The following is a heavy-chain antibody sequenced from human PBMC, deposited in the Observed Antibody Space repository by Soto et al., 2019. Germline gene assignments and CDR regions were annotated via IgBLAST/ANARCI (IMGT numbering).Heavy chain of an antibody. CDR1: GFTFSSYG. D-gene: IGHD6-13*01. V-gene: IGHV3-30*18. CDR2: ISYDGSNK. Sequence: QVQLVESGGGVVQPGRSLRLSCAASGFTFSSYGMHWVRQAPGKGLEWVAVISYDGSNKYYADSVKGRFTICRDNSKNTLYLQMNSLRAEDTAVYYCAKDRYGAAGFGGGQGTLVTVSS. J-gene: IGHJ4*02. CDR3: AKDRYGAAGFG.